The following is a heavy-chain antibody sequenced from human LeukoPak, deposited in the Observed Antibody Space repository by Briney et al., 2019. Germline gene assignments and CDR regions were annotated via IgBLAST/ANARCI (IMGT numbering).Heavy chain of an antibody. CDR3: AKAPLVGATTFDY. D-gene: IGHD1-26*01. CDR1: GFTVSSNY. V-gene: IGHV3-53*01. CDR2: IYSGGST. J-gene: IGHJ4*02. Sequence: GGSLRLSCAASGFTVSSNYMSWVRQAPGKGLEWVSVIYSGGSTYYADSVKGRFTISRDNSKNTLHLQMNSLRAEDTAVYYCAKAPLVGATTFDYWGQGTLVTVSS.